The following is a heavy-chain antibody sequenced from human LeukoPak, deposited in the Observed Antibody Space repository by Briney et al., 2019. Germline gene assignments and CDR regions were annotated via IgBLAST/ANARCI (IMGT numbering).Heavy chain of an antibody. CDR1: GGSVSSTSYF. J-gene: IGHJ4*02. CDR3: ASLVSSAYSTFHC. Sequence: SETLSLTCTVSGGSVSSTSYFWGWIRQPPGNGLEWIGSIKSSGSTYYNPSLKSRVTISVDTSKNQFSLKLSSVTAADTAVYYCASLVSSAYSTFHCWGQGTLVTVSS. CDR2: IKSSGST. V-gene: IGHV4-39*01. D-gene: IGHD3-22*01.